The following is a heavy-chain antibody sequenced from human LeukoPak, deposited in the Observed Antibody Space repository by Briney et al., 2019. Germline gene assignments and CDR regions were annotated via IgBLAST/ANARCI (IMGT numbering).Heavy chain of an antibody. Sequence: PGGSLRLSCAASGFTFKTFWMSWVRQAPGRGLEWVANIKQEGGEKYYVDSVKGRFTISRDNARNSLYLQMNSLRAEDTAVYYCARGPTGSWFALYYWGQGTPVTVSS. CDR3: ARGPTGSWFALYY. CDR1: GFTFKTFW. D-gene: IGHD6-13*01. V-gene: IGHV3-7*03. CDR2: IKQEGGEK. J-gene: IGHJ1*01.